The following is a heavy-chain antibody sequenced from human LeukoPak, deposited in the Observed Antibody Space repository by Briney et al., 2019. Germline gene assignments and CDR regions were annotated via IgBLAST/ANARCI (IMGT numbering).Heavy chain of an antibody. CDR3: ASSVAGRAYYFYY. D-gene: IGHD1-1*01. CDR2: MNPDSGDT. Sequence: ASVKVSCKASGYTFTGYFMHWVRQAPGQGLEWMGWMNPDSGDTNYAQKFQGRVTMTRDTSIRTAYMELSGLTSDDTAVYYCASSVAGRAYYFYYWGQGTLVTVSS. CDR1: GYTFTGYF. J-gene: IGHJ4*02. V-gene: IGHV1-2*02.